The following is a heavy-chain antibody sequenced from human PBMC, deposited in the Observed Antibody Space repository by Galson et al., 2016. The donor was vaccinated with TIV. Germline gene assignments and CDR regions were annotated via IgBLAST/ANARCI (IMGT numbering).Heavy chain of an antibody. CDR2: ISYDGSNE. CDR1: GFTFSSYD. V-gene: IGHV3-30*18. Sequence: SLRLSCAASGFTFSSYDMHWVRQAPGKGLEWVAVISYDGSNENYADSVKGRFTVSRDNSENMLYLQMNSLRAEDTAVYYCAKEVGSGDYYVDAFVIWGQGTVVTVAS. J-gene: IGHJ3*02. D-gene: IGHD3-22*01. CDR3: AKEVGSGDYYVDAFVI.